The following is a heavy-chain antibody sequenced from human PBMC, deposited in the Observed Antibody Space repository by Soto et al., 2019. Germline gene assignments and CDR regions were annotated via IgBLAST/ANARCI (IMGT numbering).Heavy chain of an antibody. D-gene: IGHD2-15*01. CDR1: GFTFSSYA. Sequence: GGSLRLFCAASGFTFSSYAMSWVRQAPGKGLEWVSAISGSGGSTYYADSVKGRFTISRDNSKNTLYLQMNSLRAEDTAVYYCAKDGSGMARYYFDYWGQGTLVTSPQ. CDR2: ISGSGGST. V-gene: IGHV3-23*01. CDR3: AKDGSGMARYYFDY. J-gene: IGHJ4*02.